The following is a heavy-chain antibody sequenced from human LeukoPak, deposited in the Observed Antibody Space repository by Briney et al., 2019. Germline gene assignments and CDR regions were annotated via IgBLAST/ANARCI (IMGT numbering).Heavy chain of an antibody. CDR2: IIPIFGTA. V-gene: IGHV1-69*13. J-gene: IGHJ6*02. CDR1: GGTFSSYA. Sequence: SVKVSCKASGGTFSSYAISWVRQAPGQGLEWMGGIIPIFGTANYAQKFQGRVTITADESTSTAYMELSSLRSEDTAVYYCATTAMVTYYYGMDVWGQGTTVTVSS. CDR3: ATTAMVTYYYGMDV. D-gene: IGHD5-18*01.